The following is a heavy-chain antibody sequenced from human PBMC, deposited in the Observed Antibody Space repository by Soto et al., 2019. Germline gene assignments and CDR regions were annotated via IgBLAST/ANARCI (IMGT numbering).Heavy chain of an antibody. J-gene: IGHJ5*02. Sequence: PGGSLRLSCAASGFTFSSYAMSWVRQAPGKGLEWVSAISGSGGSTYYADSVKGRFTISRDNSKNTLYLQMNSLRAEDTAVYYCAKDQRGYSYAARGKNWFDPWGQGTLVTVSS. CDR2: ISGSGGST. V-gene: IGHV3-23*01. D-gene: IGHD5-18*01. CDR1: GFTFSSYA. CDR3: AKDQRGYSYAARGKNWFDP.